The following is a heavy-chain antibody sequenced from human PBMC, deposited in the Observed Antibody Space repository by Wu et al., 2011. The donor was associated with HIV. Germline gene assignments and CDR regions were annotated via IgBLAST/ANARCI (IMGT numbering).Heavy chain of an antibody. CDR1: GYTFTGYY. D-gene: IGHD6-19*01. Sequence: QVQLVQSGAEVKKPGASVKVSCKASGYTFTGYYMHWVRQAPGQGLEWMGWINPNSGGTNYAQKFQGRVTMTRDTSISTAYMELSRLRSDDTAVYYXARDRARSSGWYYFDYWGQGTLVTVS. CDR3: ARDRARSSGWYYFDY. V-gene: IGHV1-2*02. J-gene: IGHJ4*02. CDR2: INPNSGGT.